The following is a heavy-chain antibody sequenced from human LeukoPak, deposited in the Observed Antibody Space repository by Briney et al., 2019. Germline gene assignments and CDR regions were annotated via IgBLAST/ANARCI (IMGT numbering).Heavy chain of an antibody. J-gene: IGHJ3*02. CDR3: ARGADYYDSSGYSIDAFDI. D-gene: IGHD3-22*01. CDR2: ISSSSSTI. Sequence: GGSLRLSCAASGFTFSSYSMNWVRQAPGKGLEWVSYISSSSSTIYYADSVKGRFTISRDNAKNSLYLQMNSLRAEDTAVYYCARGADYYDSSGYSIDAFDIWGQGTMVTVSS. V-gene: IGHV3-48*01. CDR1: GFTFSSYS.